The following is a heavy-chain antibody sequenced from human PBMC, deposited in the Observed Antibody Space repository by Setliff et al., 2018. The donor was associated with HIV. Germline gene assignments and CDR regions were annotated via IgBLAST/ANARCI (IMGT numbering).Heavy chain of an antibody. Sequence: GGSLRLSCTASGFTFGDYAMSWFRQAPGKGLEVVAFIRYDGSSENYADSVKGRFTVSRDNSKNTLYLQMNSLRAEDTAVYYCAREKRGKGYFDSWGHGALVTVSS. CDR1: GFTFGDYA. CDR3: AREKRGKGYFDS. J-gene: IGHJ4*01. V-gene: IGHV3-30*02. D-gene: IGHD5-12*01. CDR2: IRYDGSSE.